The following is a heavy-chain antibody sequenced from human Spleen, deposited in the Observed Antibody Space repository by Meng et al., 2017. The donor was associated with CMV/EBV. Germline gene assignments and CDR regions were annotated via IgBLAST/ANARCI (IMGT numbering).Heavy chain of an antibody. CDR1: GYTFTGYY. V-gene: IGHV1-2*02. CDR2: INPNSGGT. CDR3: ATPAKVYSSRWSRREGYFYGLDV. D-gene: IGHD6-13*01. Sequence: SVKVSCKASGYTFTGYYIHWVRQAPGQRLEWLGWINPNSGGTNHAQKFQGRVSLTRDTSISIDYMELIRLRSDDTAVYYCATPAKVYSSRWSRREGYFYGLDVWGQGTTVTVSS. J-gene: IGHJ6*02.